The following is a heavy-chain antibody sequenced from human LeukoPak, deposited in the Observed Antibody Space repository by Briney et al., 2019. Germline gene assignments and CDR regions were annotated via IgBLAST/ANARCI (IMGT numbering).Heavy chain of an antibody. Sequence: SETLSLTCTVSGGSINNYYWSWIRQPPGKGLEWIGYIYYSGATNSNPSLRSRVTMSVDTSNNQFSLKLSSVTAADTAMYYCARVRSITAAAPQYYFDYWGQGILVTVSS. V-gene: IGHV4-59*08. CDR2: IYYSGAT. CDR1: GGSINNYY. J-gene: IGHJ4*02. CDR3: ARVRSITAAAPQYYFDY. D-gene: IGHD6-13*01.